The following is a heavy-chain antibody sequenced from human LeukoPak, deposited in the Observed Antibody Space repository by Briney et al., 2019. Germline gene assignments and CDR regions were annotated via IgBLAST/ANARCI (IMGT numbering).Heavy chain of an antibody. CDR1: GYTFTSYD. CDR2: INPSGGST. V-gene: IGHV1-46*01. D-gene: IGHD4-17*01. Sequence: ASVKVSCKASGYTFTSYDINWVRQAPGQGLEWMGIINPSGGSTSYAQKFQGRVTMTRDTSTSTVYMELSSLRSEDTAVYYCASLAGTVTNPRYNWFDPWGQGTLVTVSS. J-gene: IGHJ5*02. CDR3: ASLAGTVTNPRYNWFDP.